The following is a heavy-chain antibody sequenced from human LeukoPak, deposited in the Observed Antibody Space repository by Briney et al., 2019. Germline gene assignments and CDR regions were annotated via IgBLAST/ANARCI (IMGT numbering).Heavy chain of an antibody. CDR1: GGSISSSSYY. V-gene: IGHV4-39*01. CDR3: ARATPLEWLLYGYYFDY. CDR2: IYYSGST. D-gene: IGHD3-3*01. J-gene: IGHJ4*02. Sequence: SETLSLTCTVSGGSISSSSYYWGWIRQPPGKGLEWIGSIYYSGSTYCNPSLKSRVTISVDTSKNQFSLKLSSVTAADTAVYYCARATPLEWLLYGYYFDYWGQGTLVTVSS.